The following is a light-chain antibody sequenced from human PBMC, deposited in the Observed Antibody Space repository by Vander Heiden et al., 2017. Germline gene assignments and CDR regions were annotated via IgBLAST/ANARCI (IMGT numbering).Light chain of an antibody. CDR1: SRDVGSYNL. Sequence: QSALTQPASVSGSPGQSITISCTGTSRDVGSYNLVSWYQQHPGKAPKLMIDEGSKRPSGVSNRFSGSKSGNTASMTICGHQAEDEADYCCCSYAGSSTVVFGGGTKLTVL. CDR3: CSYAGSSTVV. V-gene: IGLV2-23*01. J-gene: IGLJ2*01. CDR2: EGS.